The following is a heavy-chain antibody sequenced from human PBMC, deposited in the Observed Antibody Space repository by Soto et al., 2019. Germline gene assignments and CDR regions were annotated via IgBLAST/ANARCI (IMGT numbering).Heavy chain of an antibody. CDR3: AKVRSLFRGVAYYYYYGMDV. CDR2: ISYDGSNK. J-gene: IGHJ6*02. V-gene: IGHV3-30*18. CDR1: GFTFSSYG. Sequence: PGGSLRLSCAASGFTFSSYGMHWVRQAPGKGLEWVAVISYDGSNKYYADSVKGRFTISRDNSKNTLYLQMNSLRAEDTAVYYCAKVRSLFRGVAYYYYYGMDVWGQGTTVTVSS. D-gene: IGHD3-10*01.